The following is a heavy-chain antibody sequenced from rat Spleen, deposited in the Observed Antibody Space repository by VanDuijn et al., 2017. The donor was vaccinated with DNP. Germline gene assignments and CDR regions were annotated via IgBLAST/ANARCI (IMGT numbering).Heavy chain of an antibody. V-gene: IGHV5-46*01. D-gene: IGHD1-12*01. J-gene: IGHJ2*01. CDR2: ITTSGAVT. CDR3: ARRITDDRYFDY. CDR1: GFTFSTFP. Sequence: EVQLVDSGGGLVQPGGSMKLSCAASGFTFSTFPMAWVRQAPTRGLEWVASITTSGAVTYYRDSVKGRFTISRNNAKSALYLQMDSLGSEDTAIYYCARRITDDRYFDYWGQGVMVTVSS.